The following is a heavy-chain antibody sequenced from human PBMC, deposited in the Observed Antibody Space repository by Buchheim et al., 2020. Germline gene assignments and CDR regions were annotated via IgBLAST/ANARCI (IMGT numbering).Heavy chain of an antibody. V-gene: IGHV3-74*01. CDR3: ARDLENAAFDY. J-gene: IGHJ4*02. Sequence: EVQLVESGGGLVQPGGSLRLSCAASRFTFSNYWMHWVRQAPGKGLVWVSCINSDGSDTTYADSVKGRFTISRDNAKSMLYLQMNSLRAEDTAVYYCARDLENAAFDYWGQGTL. CDR1: RFTFSNYW. CDR2: INSDGSDT. D-gene: IGHD3-3*01.